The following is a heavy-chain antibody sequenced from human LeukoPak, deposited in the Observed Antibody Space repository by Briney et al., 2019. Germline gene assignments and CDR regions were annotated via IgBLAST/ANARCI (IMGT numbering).Heavy chain of an antibody. D-gene: IGHD1-26*01. CDR2: INPNSGGT. V-gene: IGHV1-2*02. Sequence: GPSVKVSCKASGYTFTGYYMHWVRQAPGQGLEWMGWINPNSGGTNYAQKFQGRVTITRDTSISTAYLQWSSLKASDTAMYYCARHIVGGTIRAGDWFDPWGQGTLVSVSS. CDR1: GYTFTGYY. CDR3: ARHIVGGTIRAGDWFDP. J-gene: IGHJ5*02.